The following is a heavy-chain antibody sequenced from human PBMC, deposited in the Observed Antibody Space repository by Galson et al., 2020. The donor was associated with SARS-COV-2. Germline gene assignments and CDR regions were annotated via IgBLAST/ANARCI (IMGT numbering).Heavy chain of an antibody. CDR1: GYTFTSYG. Sequence: ASVKVSCKASGYTFTSYGISWVRQAPGQGLEWMGWISAYNGNKNYAQKLQGRVTMTTDTSTSTAYMALRSLRSDDTAVYYCALIVVVTNTFDYWGQGTLVTVSS. V-gene: IGHV1-18*01. CDR3: ALIVVVTNTFDY. J-gene: IGHJ4*02. D-gene: IGHD3-22*01. CDR2: ISAYNGNK.